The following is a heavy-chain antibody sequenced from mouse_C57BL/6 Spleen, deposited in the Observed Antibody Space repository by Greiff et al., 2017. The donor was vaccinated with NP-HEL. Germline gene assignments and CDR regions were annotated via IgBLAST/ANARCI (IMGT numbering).Heavy chain of an antibody. CDR2: IWSGGST. D-gene: IGHD4-1*01. CDR1: GFSLTSYG. CDR3: ATNWDGGSWFAY. V-gene: IGHV2-4*01. J-gene: IGHJ3*01. Sequence: VQVVESGPGLVQPSQSLSITCTVSGFSLTSYGVHWVRQPPGKGLEWLGVIWSGGSTDYNAAFISRLSISKDNSKSQVFFKMNSLQADDTAIYYCATNWDGGSWFAYWGQGTLVTVSA.